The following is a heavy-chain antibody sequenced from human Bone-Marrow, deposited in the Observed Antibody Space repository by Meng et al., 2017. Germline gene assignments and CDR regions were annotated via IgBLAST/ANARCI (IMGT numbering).Heavy chain of an antibody. Sequence: ASVKVSCKASGYTFTGYYMHWVRQAPGQGLEWMGWINPNSGGTNYAQKFQGRVTMTRDTSISTAYMELSRLRSDDTAVYYCARDDRITIFGVVIINSTFDYWGQGTLVTVSS. CDR3: ARDDRITIFGVVIINSTFDY. J-gene: IGHJ4*02. CDR2: INPNSGGT. CDR1: GYTFTGYY. V-gene: IGHV1-2*02. D-gene: IGHD3-3*01.